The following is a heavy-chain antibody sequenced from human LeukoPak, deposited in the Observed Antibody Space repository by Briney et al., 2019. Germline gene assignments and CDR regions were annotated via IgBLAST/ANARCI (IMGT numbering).Heavy chain of an antibody. D-gene: IGHD3-22*01. V-gene: IGHV1-69*13. CDR3: ARGLLSSGYHRRLYGMDV. Sequence: SVKVSCKASGYTFTSYGISWVRQAPGQGLEWMGGIIPIFGTANYAQKFQGRVTITADESTSTAYMELSSLRSEDTAVYYCARGLLSSGYHRRLYGMDVWGQGTTVTVSS. J-gene: IGHJ6*02. CDR2: IIPIFGTA. CDR1: GYTFTSYG.